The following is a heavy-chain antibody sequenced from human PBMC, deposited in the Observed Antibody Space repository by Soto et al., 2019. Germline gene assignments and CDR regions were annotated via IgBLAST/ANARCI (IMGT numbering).Heavy chain of an antibody. Sequence: ASVKVSCKASGGTFSSYTISWVRQAPGQGLEWMGGFDPEDGETIYAQKFQSRVTMTEDTSTDTAYMELSSLRSEDTAVYYCATDGGMVRGVIIPLYYYGMDVWGQGTTVTVSS. CDR1: GGTFSSYT. D-gene: IGHD3-10*01. CDR3: ATDGGMVRGVIIPLYYYGMDV. J-gene: IGHJ6*02. CDR2: FDPEDGET. V-gene: IGHV1-24*01.